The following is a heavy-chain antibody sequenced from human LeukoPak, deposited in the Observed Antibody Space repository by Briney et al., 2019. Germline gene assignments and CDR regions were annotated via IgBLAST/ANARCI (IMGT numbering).Heavy chain of an antibody. CDR3: AKDQQLVLSAFDI. D-gene: IGHD6-13*01. CDR1: GFAFSSYG. V-gene: IGHV3-30*18. CDR2: ISYDGSNK. Sequence: PGGSLRLSCAASGFAFSSYGMHWVRQAPGKGLEWVAVISYDGSNKYYADSVKGRFTISRDNSKNTLYLQMNSLRAEDTAVYYCAKDQQLVLSAFDIWGQGTMVTASS. J-gene: IGHJ3*02.